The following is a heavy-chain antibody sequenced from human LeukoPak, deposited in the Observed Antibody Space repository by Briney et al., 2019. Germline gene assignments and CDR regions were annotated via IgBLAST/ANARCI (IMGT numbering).Heavy chain of an antibody. CDR1: GFTFSSYA. D-gene: IGHD6-13*01. Sequence: GGSLRLSCVASGFTFSSYAMSWVRQAPGKGLEWVSTISGSGGRTYYADSVKGRFTISRDNYENTLHVQMNSLRAEDTAVYYCAKYVESSSWYTGVYWGQGTLVTVPS. J-gene: IGHJ4*02. CDR2: ISGSGGRT. CDR3: AKYVESSSWYTGVY. V-gene: IGHV3-23*01.